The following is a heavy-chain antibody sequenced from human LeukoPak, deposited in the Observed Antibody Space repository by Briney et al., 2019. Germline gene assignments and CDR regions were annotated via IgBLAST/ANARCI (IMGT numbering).Heavy chain of an antibody. CDR1: GFTFSSYA. J-gene: IGHJ4*02. V-gene: IGHV3-23*01. D-gene: IGHD6-13*01. Sequence: GGSLRLSCAASGFTFSSYAMSWVRQAPGKGLEWVSAISGSGGSTYYADSVKGRFTISRDNSKNPLYLQMNSRRAEDTAVYYCAKDPIASCDYWGQGTLVTVSS. CDR3: AKDPIASCDY. CDR2: ISGSGGST.